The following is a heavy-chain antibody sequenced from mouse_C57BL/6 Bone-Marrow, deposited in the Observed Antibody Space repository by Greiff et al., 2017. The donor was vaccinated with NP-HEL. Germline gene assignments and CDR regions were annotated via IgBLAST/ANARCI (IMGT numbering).Heavy chain of an antibody. CDR2: IYPGDGDT. Sequence: VQLQQSGAELVKPGASVKISCKASGYAFSSYWMNWVKQRPGKGLEWIGQIYPGDGDTNYNGKFKGKATLTADKSSSTAYMQLSSLTSEDSAVYFCPIRNALNYYGISPWGQGTLVTVSA. CDR1: GYAFSSYW. D-gene: IGHD1-1*01. CDR3: PIRNALNYYGISP. V-gene: IGHV1-80*01. J-gene: IGHJ3*01.